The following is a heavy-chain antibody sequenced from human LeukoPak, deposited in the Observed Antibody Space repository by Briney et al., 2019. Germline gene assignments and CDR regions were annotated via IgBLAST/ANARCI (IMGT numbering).Heavy chain of an antibody. CDR3: ARLHTMVRGVIIEEPNDY. Sequence: GASVKVSCKASGGTFSSYAISWVRQAPGQGLEWMGGIIPIFGTANYAQRFQGRVTITADESTSTAYMELSSLRSEDTAVYYCARLHTMVRGVIIEEPNDYWGQGTLVTVSS. CDR1: GGTFSSYA. CDR2: IIPIFGTA. V-gene: IGHV1-69*13. J-gene: IGHJ4*02. D-gene: IGHD3-10*01.